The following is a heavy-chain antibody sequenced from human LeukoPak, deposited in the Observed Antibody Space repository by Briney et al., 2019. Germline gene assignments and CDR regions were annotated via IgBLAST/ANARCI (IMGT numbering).Heavy chain of an antibody. CDR3: ARLASGYCSSTSCYHPDY. V-gene: IGHV3-21*01. Sequence: GGSLRLSCAASGFTFSSYSMNWVRQAPGKGLEWVSSISSSSSYIYYADSVKGRFTISRDNAKNALYLQMNSLRAEDTAVYYCARLASGYCSSTSCYHPDYWGQGTLVTVSS. D-gene: IGHD2-2*01. CDR1: GFTFSSYS. CDR2: ISSSSSYI. J-gene: IGHJ4*02.